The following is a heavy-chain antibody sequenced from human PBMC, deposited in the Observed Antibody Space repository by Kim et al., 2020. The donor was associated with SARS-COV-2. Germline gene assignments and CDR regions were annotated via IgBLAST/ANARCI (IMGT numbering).Heavy chain of an antibody. V-gene: IGHV3-30*07. Sequence: KGRFTISRDNSKLTLYLQMNSLRAEDTAVYYCARDQTLYYYGAGSYGMDVWGQGTTVTVSS. D-gene: IGHD3-10*01. CDR3: ARDQTLYYYGAGSYGMDV. J-gene: IGHJ6*02.